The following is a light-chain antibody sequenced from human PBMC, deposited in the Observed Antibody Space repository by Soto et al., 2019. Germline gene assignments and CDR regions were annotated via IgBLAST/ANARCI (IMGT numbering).Light chain of an antibody. J-gene: IGLJ3*02. V-gene: IGLV2-14*01. CDR2: DVN. Sequence: QSALTQPASVSGSPGQSITISCTGTSSDVGAYDYVSWYQQHPGKAPKLMIYDVNNRPSGVSNRFSGSKSGKTASLTISGLQAEDEADYYCTSYTPSSTWVFGGGTKLTVL. CDR3: TSYTPSSTWV. CDR1: SSDVGAYDY.